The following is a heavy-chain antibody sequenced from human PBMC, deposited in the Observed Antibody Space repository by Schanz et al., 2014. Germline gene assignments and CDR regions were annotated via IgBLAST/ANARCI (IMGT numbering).Heavy chain of an antibody. CDR1: GFTFSTYW. CDR3: VRDLGGDQTDY. J-gene: IGHJ4*02. D-gene: IGHD4-17*01. Sequence: EVQLVESGGGLVQPGGSLRLSCAASGFTFSTYWMHWVRQAPGKGLVWVSIIYSGVSTYYADSVKGRFTISRDNSKNTVYLQMNSLRGEDTAGYYCVRDLGGDQTDYWGQGTLVTVSS. CDR2: IYSGVST. V-gene: IGHV3-66*01.